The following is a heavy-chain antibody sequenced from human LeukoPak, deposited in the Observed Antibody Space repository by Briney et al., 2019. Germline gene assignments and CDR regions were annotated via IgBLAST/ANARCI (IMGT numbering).Heavy chain of an antibody. V-gene: IGHV4-30-4*01. CDR3: ARAPCARYYYGMDV. Sequence: PSQTLSLTCTVSDGSISSGDYYWSWIRQPPGKGLEWIGYIYYSGSTYYNPSLKSRVTISVDTSKNQFSLKLSSVTAADTTVYYCARAPCARYYYGMDVWGQGTTVTVSS. CDR2: IYYSGST. J-gene: IGHJ6*02. CDR1: DGSISSGDYY.